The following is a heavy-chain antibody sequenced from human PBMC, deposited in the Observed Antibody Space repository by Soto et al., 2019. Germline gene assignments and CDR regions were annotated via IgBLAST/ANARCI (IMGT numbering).Heavy chain of an antibody. CDR1: GASISSGSDY. CDR3: ARVHITGPVDP. Sequence: QVQLQESGPGLVKPSETLSLTCTVSGASISSGSDYWSWIRQPPGKGLDWVGNIFHSGTTNYNHSLNSRLFMSVDAPINQFSLRLRSVTAAETSFYFCARVHITGPVDPWGQGNLVTVSS. CDR2: IFHSGTT. D-gene: IGHD1-20*01. J-gene: IGHJ5*02. V-gene: IGHV4-61*01.